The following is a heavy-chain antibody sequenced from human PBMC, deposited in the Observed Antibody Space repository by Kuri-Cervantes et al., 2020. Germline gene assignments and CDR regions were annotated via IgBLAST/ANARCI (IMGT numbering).Heavy chain of an antibody. J-gene: IGHJ4*02. CDR3: TIPAARYDFDY. D-gene: IGHD2-2*01. V-gene: IGHV1-8*01. Sequence: ASVKVSCKASGYTFTSYDINWVRQATGQGLEWMGWMSPNSGNTGYAQKFQGRVTMARNTSISTAYMELSSLRSEDTAVYYCTIPAARYDFDYWGQGTLVTVSS. CDR1: GYTFTSYD. CDR2: MSPNSGNT.